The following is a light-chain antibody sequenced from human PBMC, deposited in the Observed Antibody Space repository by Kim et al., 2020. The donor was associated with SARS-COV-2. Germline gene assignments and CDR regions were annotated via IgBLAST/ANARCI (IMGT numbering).Light chain of an antibody. CDR1: QSINTY. CDR3: QQSHTAPLLT. Sequence: DIQMTQSPSSLAASVGDRVTIACRASQSINTYLNWYQQKPGKAPKLLIYAASTLQSGVPSRFSGSGSGTDFTLIISSLQPEDFATYYCQQSHTAPLLTFGGGTKVDIK. J-gene: IGKJ4*01. CDR2: AAS. V-gene: IGKV1-39*01.